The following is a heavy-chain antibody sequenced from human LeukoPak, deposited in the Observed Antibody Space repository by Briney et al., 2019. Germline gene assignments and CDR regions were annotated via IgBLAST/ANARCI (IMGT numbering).Heavy chain of an antibody. CDR2: INHSGST. J-gene: IGHJ3*02. CDR3: ARIQSITIFGVVHGGAFDI. Sequence: PSETLSLTCAVYGGSFSGYYWSWIRQPPGKGLEWIGEINHSGSTNYNPSLKSRVTISVDTSKNQFSLKLSSVTAADTAVYYCARIQSITIFGVVHGGAFDIWGQGTMVTASS. CDR1: GGSFSGYY. D-gene: IGHD3-3*01. V-gene: IGHV4-34*01.